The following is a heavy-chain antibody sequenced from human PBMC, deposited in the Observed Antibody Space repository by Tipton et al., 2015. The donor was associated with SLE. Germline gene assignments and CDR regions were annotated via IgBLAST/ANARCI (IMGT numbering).Heavy chain of an antibody. D-gene: IGHD3-3*01. CDR3: ARAGGLLEWLSYFDY. Sequence: TLSLTCAVSGGSISSGGYSWSWIRQPPGKGLEWIGYIYHSGSTYYNPSLKSRVTISVDTSKNQFSLKLSSVTAADMAVYYCARAGGLLEWLSYFDYWGQGTLVTVSS. J-gene: IGHJ4*02. CDR2: IYHSGST. V-gene: IGHV4-30-2*01. CDR1: GGSISSGGYS.